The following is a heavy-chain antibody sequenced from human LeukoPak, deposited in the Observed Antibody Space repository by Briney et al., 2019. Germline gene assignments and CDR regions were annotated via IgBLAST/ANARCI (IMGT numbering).Heavy chain of an antibody. CDR2: IYYSGST. CDR1: AGSISSYY. D-gene: IGHD3/OR15-3a*01. J-gene: IGHJ4*02. CDR3: ARGRPDFWTNFYTYFLDS. Sequence: SETLSLTCTVSAGSISSYYWTWIRQPPGKGLEWIGYIYYSGSTNYNPSLKSRVAISLDTSMNQFSLKLSSVTAADTAIYYCARGRPDFWTNFYTYFLDSWGQGTLVTVSS. V-gene: IGHV4-59*01.